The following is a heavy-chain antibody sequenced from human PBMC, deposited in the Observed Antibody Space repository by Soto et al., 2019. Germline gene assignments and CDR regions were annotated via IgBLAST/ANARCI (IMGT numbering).Heavy chain of an antibody. Sequence: HPGGSLRLSCAASGFTFSSYGIHWVRQAPGKGLEWVAIILYDGSNKYYADSVKGRFTISRDNAKNSLYLQMNSLRAEDTAVYYCYVYPQYSSGWPLYWGQGTLVTVSS. J-gene: IGHJ4*02. V-gene: IGHV3-30*02. CDR1: GFTFSSYG. CDR2: ILYDGSNK. CDR3: YVYPQYSSGWPLY. D-gene: IGHD6-19*01.